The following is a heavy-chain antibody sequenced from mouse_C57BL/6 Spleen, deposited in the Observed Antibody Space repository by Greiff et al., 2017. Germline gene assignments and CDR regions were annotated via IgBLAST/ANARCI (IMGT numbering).Heavy chain of an antibody. V-gene: IGHV5-6*01. J-gene: IGHJ4*01. CDR1: GFTFSSYG. CDR2: ISSGGSYT. Sequence: EVMLVESGGDLVKPGGSLKLSCAASGFTFSSYGMSWVRQTPDKRLEWVATISSGGSYTYYPDSVKGRFTISRDNAKNTLYLQMSSLKSEDTAMYYCARHPSHAVYAMDYWGQGTSVTVSS. D-gene: IGHD6-1*01. CDR3: ARHPSHAVYAMDY.